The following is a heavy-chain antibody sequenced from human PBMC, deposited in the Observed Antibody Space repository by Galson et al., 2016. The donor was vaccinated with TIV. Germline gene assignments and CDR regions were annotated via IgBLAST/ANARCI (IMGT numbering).Heavy chain of an antibody. D-gene: IGHD2-21*01. Sequence: SLRLSCAASGFTFGSYDMHWVRRAPGKGLEWVAIISYDGSEKDYGDSVKGRFTISRDRSKNALYLQMKSLRVEDTAVYYCARVFESYAFDIWGQGTMVTVSS. J-gene: IGHJ3*02. CDR1: GFTFGSYD. CDR3: ARVFESYAFDI. CDR2: ISYDGSEK. V-gene: IGHV3-30*03.